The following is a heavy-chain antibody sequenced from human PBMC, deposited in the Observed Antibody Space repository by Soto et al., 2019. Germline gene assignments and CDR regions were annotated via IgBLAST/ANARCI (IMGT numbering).Heavy chain of an antibody. CDR3: TRRRWGVTPPSSGTCPAH. Sequence: QVQLHQRGAGLLKPSETLSLTCNISGDHFSQLYWSWIRQSPGAGLEWIGEFNYRGIPNYNPSLQSRAHLPGDASTHHPSLELSSVPAAATRIYFCTRRRWGVTPPSSGTCPAHWGQGTLVTVS. J-gene: IGHJ4*02. D-gene: IGHD6-6*01. V-gene: IGHV4-34*01. CDR2: FNYRGIP. CDR1: GDHFSQLY.